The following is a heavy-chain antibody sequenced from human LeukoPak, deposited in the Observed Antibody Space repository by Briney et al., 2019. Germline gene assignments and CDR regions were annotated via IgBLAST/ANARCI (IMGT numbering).Heavy chain of an antibody. CDR2: ISYDGSNK. D-gene: IGHD6-13*01. V-gene: IGHV3-30-3*01. J-gene: IGHJ4*02. CDR3: ASPSWYSDY. Sequence: GGSLRLSCAASGFTFSSYAMHWVRQAPGKGLEWVAVISYDGSNKYYADSVKGRFTISRDNSKNTLYLQMNSLRAEDTAVYYCASPSWYSDYWGQGTLVTVSS. CDR1: GFTFSSYA.